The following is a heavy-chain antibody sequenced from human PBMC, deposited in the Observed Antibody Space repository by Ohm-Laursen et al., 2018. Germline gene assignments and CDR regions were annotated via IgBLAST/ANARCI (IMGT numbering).Heavy chain of an antibody. Sequence: SLRLSCAASGFTFDDYAMHWVRQAPGKGLEWVSGISWNSGSIGYADSVKGRFTISRDNAKNSLYLQMNSLRAEDTALYYCAKDSGVVVVTGAFDIWGQGTMVTVSS. CDR1: GFTFDDYA. CDR3: AKDSGVVVVTGAFDI. J-gene: IGHJ3*02. CDR2: ISWNSGSI. D-gene: IGHD2-21*02. V-gene: IGHV3-9*01.